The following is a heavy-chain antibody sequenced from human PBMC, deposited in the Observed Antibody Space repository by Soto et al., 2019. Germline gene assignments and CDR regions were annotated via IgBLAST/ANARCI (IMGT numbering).Heavy chain of an antibody. CDR3: AKQRADFGSGSDTYYFDY. D-gene: IGHD3-10*01. V-gene: IGHV3-23*01. CDR1: GVTFSTYA. J-gene: IGHJ4*02. CDR2: LTGSGGTT. Sequence: DVQLLESGGGLVQPGGSLRLSCIASGVTFSTYAMSWVRQAPGKGLEWVSGLTGSGGTTFYADSVKGRFTISRDNSNNPLYLEMYSLRAEDTAVYYCAKQRADFGSGSDTYYFDYWGQGTLVTVSS.